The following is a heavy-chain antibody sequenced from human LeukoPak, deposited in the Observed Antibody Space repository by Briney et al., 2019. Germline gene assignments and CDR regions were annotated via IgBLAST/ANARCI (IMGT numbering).Heavy chain of an antibody. V-gene: IGHV3-20*04. Sequence: PGESLRLSCAACGFTLDDYGMSWLRDARGKGVEGGAGINWKGGSTVYAEYVKGRYTICRDNAKNFMYVQMNSLSAEDTALYYCARRRVPAALSTDYYYYMDVWGKGTTVTVSS. J-gene: IGHJ6*03. CDR3: ARRRVPAALSTDYYYYMDV. D-gene: IGHD2-2*01. CDR1: GFTLDDYG. CDR2: INWKGGST.